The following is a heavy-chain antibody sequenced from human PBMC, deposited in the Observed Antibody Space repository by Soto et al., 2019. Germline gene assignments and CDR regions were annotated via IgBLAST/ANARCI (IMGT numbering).Heavy chain of an antibody. V-gene: IGHV4-39*01. J-gene: IGHJ4*02. CDR1: GGSISSSSYY. D-gene: IGHD6-13*01. Sequence: TVSGGSISSSSYYGDWIRQPPGKGLEWIGSIYYSGSTYYNPSLKSRVTISVDTTKNQFSLKLSSVTAADTAVYYCARLQNGQQLVFDYWRQRPLVPVSS. CDR2: IYYSGST. CDR3: ARLQNGQQLVFDY.